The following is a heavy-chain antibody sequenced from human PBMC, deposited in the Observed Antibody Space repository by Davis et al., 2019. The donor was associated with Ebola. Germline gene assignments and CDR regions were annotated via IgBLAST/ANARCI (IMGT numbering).Heavy chain of an antibody. D-gene: IGHD3-9*01. CDR1: GGSISSSSYY. Sequence: MPSETLSLTCTVSGGSISSSSYYWGWIRQPPGRGLEWIGSIYYSGSTYYNPSLKSRVTISVDTSKNQFSLKLSSVTAADTAVYYCAREGLRYFDWLLLGPFDYWGQGTLVTVSS. V-gene: IGHV4-39*01. CDR2: IYYSGST. J-gene: IGHJ4*02. CDR3: AREGLRYFDWLLLGPFDY.